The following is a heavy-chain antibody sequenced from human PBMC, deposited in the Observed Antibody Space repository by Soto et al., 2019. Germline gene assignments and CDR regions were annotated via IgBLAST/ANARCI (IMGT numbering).Heavy chain of an antibody. Sequence: QVHLQQWGAGLLKPSETLSLTCAVYGGSFSGYYWSWIRQPPGKGLEWIGEINHSGSTNYNPSLKSRITISVDTSKNQFSLKLSSVTAADTAVYYCASPYYDFWSGPPWGTQKYYFDFWGQGTLVTVSS. V-gene: IGHV4-34*01. J-gene: IGHJ4*02. CDR3: ASPYYDFWSGPPWGTQKYYFDF. CDR1: GGSFSGYY. D-gene: IGHD3-3*01. CDR2: INHSGST.